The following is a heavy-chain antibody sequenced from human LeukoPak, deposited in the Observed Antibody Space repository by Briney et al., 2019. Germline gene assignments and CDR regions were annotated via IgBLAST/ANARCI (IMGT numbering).Heavy chain of an antibody. V-gene: IGHV4-39*07. J-gene: IGHJ4*02. CDR2: IYYSGST. D-gene: IGHD3-9*01. Sequence: SETLSLTCTVSGGSISSSSYYWGWIRQPPGKGLEWIGSIYYSGSTYYNPSLKSRVTISVDTSKNQFSLKLNSVTAADTAVYYCARVTGYMIEDYFDYWGQGILVTVSS. CDR1: GGSISSSSYY. CDR3: ARVTGYMIEDYFDY.